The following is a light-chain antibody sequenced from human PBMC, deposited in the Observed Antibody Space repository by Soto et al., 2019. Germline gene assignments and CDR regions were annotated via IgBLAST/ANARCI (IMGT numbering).Light chain of an antibody. J-gene: IGLJ1*01. CDR3: QSYDSSLSGYV. Sequence: QSVLTQPPSVSGAPGQRVTIACTESRSNIGAGYDVHWYQQLPGTAPKLLIYGNSNRPSGVPDRFSGSKSGTSASLAITGLQAEDEADYYCQSYDSSLSGYVFGSGTKSPS. CDR2: GNS. CDR1: RSNIGAGYD. V-gene: IGLV1-40*01.